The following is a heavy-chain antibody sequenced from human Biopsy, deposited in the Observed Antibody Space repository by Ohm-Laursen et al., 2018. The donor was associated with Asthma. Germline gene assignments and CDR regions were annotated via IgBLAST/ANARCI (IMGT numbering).Heavy chain of an antibody. Sequence: SQTLSLTCTVSGDSITSGGCCWNWIRQHPGKGLEWIGYFHHSGTSYFNPSLKSRVSFSRDTSKNQFSLRLSSVTAADTAMYYCARIPRRSGSYFVDYWGQGTLVTVSS. J-gene: IGHJ4*02. CDR2: FHHSGTS. CDR3: ARIPRRSGSYFVDY. CDR1: GDSITSGGCC. V-gene: IGHV4-31*03. D-gene: IGHD3-22*01.